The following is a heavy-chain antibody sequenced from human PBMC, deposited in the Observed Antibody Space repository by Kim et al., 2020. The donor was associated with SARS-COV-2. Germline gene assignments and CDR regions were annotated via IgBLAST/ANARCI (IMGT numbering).Heavy chain of an antibody. CDR3: ARAMGITIVGVVIVNWFDP. CDR2: IYYSGST. Sequence: SETLSLTCTVSGGSISSGGYYWSWIRQHPGKGLEWIGYIYYSGSTYYNPSLKSRVTISVDTSKNQFSLTLSSVTAAATAVYYCARAMGITIVGVVIVNWFDPWGQGNLVTVSS. J-gene: IGHJ5*02. CDR1: GGSISSGGYY. D-gene: IGHD3-3*01. V-gene: IGHV4-31*03.